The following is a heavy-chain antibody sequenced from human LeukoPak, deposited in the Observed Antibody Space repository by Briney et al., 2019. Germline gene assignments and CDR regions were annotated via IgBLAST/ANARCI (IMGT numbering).Heavy chain of an antibody. CDR1: GYTFTGYY. V-gene: IGHV1-2*02. Sequence: ASVKVSCKASGYTFTGYYMHWVRQAPGQGLEWMGWINPNSGGTNYAQKFQGRVTMTRDTSISTAYMELSRLRSDDTAVYYCARVSPPGPHDYYVRGIYHPRFDYWARETLVPVS. D-gene: IGHD3-10*02. J-gene: IGHJ4*02. CDR2: INPNSGGT. CDR3: ARVSPPGPHDYYVRGIYHPRFDY.